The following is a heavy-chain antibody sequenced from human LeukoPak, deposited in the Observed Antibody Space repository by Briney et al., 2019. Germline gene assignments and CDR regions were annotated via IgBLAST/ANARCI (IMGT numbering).Heavy chain of an antibody. J-gene: IGHJ4*02. CDR3: ARERIWGSYRYFDY. D-gene: IGHD3-16*02. V-gene: IGHV4-34*01. CDR1: GGSFSGYY. Sequence: SETLSLTCAVYGGSFSGYYWSWIRQPPGKGLEWIGETNHSGSTNYNPSLKSRVTISVDTSKNQFSLKLSSVTAADTAVYYCARERIWGSYRYFDYWGQGTLVTVSS. CDR2: TNHSGST.